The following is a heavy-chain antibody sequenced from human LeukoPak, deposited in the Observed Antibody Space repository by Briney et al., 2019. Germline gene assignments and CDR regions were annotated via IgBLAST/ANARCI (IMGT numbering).Heavy chain of an antibody. J-gene: IGHJ4*02. CDR1: GGSISSGGYY. CDR3: ASGDSGWYAGVDY. V-gene: IGHV4-30-2*01. D-gene: IGHD6-19*01. Sequence: SETLSLTCTVSGGSISSGGYYWSWIRQPPGKGLEWIGYIYHSGSTYYNPSLKSRVTISVDRSKNQFSLKLSSVTAADTAVYYCASGDSGWYAGVDYWGQRTLVTVSS. CDR2: IYHSGST.